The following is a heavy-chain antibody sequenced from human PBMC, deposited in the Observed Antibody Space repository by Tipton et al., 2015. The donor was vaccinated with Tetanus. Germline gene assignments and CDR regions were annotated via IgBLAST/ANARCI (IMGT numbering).Heavy chain of an antibody. D-gene: IGHD2-8*01. CDR3: ARDSPYCTNGVCYPDY. J-gene: IGHJ4*02. V-gene: IGHV1-18*01. Sequence: QSGAEVKRPGASVKVSCKSSGYTFTGYDVSWVRQAPGQGLEWMGWISAYNGNTKYAQKLQGRVTMTTDTSTSTAYMELRSLRSDDTAVYYCARDSPYCTNGVCYPDYWGQGTLVTVSS. CDR1: GYTFTGYD. CDR2: ISAYNGNT.